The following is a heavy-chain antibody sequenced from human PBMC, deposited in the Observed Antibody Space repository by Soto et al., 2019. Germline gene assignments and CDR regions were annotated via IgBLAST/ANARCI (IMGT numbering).Heavy chain of an antibody. Sequence: GGSLRLSCSASGFTFSSYAMHWVRQAPGKGLEYVSAISSNGGSTYYADSVKGRFTISRDNSKNTLYLQMSSLRAEDTAVYYCVREGAVAGPYYFDYWGQGTLVTVSS. J-gene: IGHJ4*02. CDR2: ISSNGGST. D-gene: IGHD6-19*01. CDR3: VREGAVAGPYYFDY. CDR1: GFTFSSYA. V-gene: IGHV3-64D*08.